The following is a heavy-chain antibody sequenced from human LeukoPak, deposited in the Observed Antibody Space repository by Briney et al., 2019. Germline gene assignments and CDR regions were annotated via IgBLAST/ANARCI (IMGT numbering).Heavy chain of an antibody. J-gene: IGHJ4*02. CDR3: ARGDYYDFWSGYFGEPSTIIDY. D-gene: IGHD3-3*01. CDR1: GYTFTSYD. V-gene: IGHV1-8*01. CDR2: MSPNSGNT. Sequence: ASVKVSCKASGYTFTSYDVNWVRQATGQGLEWMGWMSPNSGNTGYAQKFQGRVTMTRNTSISTAYMELSSLRSEDTAVYYCARGDYYDFWSGYFGEPSTIIDYWGQGTLVTVSS.